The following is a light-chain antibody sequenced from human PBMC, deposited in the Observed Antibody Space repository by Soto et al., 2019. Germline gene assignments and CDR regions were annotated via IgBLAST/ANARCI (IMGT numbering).Light chain of an antibody. J-gene: IGKJ2*01. Sequence: EIVLTQSPGTLPLSPGERANLSCRASQSVSSSYLAWYQQKPGQAPRLLIYGASSRATGIPDRFSGSGSGTDFTLTISRLEPEDFAVYYCQQYGSSPRTFGQGTKLQLK. CDR2: GAS. V-gene: IGKV3-20*01. CDR1: QSVSSSY. CDR3: QQYGSSPRT.